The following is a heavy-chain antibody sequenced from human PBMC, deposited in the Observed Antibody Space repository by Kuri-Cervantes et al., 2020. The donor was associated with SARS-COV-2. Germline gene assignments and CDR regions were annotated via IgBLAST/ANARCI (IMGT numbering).Heavy chain of an antibody. J-gene: IGHJ3*02. Sequence: GGSLRLSCAASGFTFSSYEMNWVRQAPGKGLEWVSYISSSGSTIYYADSVKGRFTISRDNSKNTLYLQMNSLRAEDTAVYYCARRWRDYGDPRGAFDIWGQGTMVTVSS. D-gene: IGHD4-17*01. CDR1: GFTFSSYE. CDR3: ARRWRDYGDPRGAFDI. CDR2: ISSSGSTI. V-gene: IGHV3-48*03.